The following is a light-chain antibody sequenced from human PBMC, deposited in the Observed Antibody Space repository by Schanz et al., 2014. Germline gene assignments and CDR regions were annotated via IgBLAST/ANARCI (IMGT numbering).Light chain of an antibody. CDR3: SSYRRTDTTYVV. CDR2: DVH. V-gene: IGLV2-14*01. CDR1: SSDVGGYNY. Sequence: QSALTQPASVSGSPGQSITISCTGTSSDVGGYNYVSWYQQHPGKAPKLIVYDVHDRPSGVPDRFSGSKSGNTASLTISGLQAEDEADYYCSSYRRTDTTYVVFGGGTKLTVL. J-gene: IGLJ2*01.